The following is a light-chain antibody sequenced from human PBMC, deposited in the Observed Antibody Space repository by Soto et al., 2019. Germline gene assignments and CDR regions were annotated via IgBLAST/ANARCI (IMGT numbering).Light chain of an antibody. Sequence: QSVLTQPPSVSAAPGQRVTISCSGSSSNIENNYVSWYQHLPGTAPKLLIYDSEKRPSGIPDRFSGSKSGTSATLGITGLQTGDEADYYCGTWDNSLRAVVFGGGTKLTVL. J-gene: IGLJ2*01. CDR3: GTWDNSLRAVV. V-gene: IGLV1-51*01. CDR1: SSNIENNY. CDR2: DSE.